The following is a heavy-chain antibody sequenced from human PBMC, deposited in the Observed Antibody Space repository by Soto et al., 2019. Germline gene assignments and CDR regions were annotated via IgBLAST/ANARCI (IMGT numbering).Heavy chain of an antibody. CDR2: IIPIFGTA. J-gene: IGHJ4*02. Sequence: GASVKVSCKASGGTFSSYAISWVRQAPGQGLEWMGGIIPIFGTANYAQKFQGRVTITADESTSTAYMELSSLRSEDTAVYYCARGEDYGGNSVYYFDYWGQGTLVTVSS. V-gene: IGHV1-69*13. CDR1: GGTFSSYA. D-gene: IGHD4-17*01. CDR3: ARGEDYGGNSVYYFDY.